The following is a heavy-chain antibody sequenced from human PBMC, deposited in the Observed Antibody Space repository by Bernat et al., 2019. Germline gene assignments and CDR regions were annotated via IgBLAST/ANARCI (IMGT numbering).Heavy chain of an antibody. J-gene: IGHJ5*02. CDR2: IYSGGST. V-gene: IGHV3-53*01. CDR3: ARGYCSGGSCYAEWLDP. Sequence: EVQLVESGGGLIQPGGSLRLSCAASGFSVSTSHMTWDRQAPGKGLEWVSVIYSGGSTNHADAVKGRSTISRDNTENTLYLKMRSLRAEDTAVYYCARGYCSGGSCYAEWLDPWGQGTLVTVSS. D-gene: IGHD2-15*01. CDR1: GFSVSTSH.